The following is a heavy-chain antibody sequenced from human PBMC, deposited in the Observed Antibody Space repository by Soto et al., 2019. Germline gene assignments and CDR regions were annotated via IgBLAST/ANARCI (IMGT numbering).Heavy chain of an antibody. CDR2: ISNSGDRT. CDR3: EKDCLITGTTALFDS. Sequence: GLLSLSCVAAGVTFVNYVSSWVRQAPGRGLEWVSSISNSGDRTYYADSVKGRFTISRYNYKNTLHLQMNSLRADDTAIFYCEKDCLITGTTALFDSWGQGTLVTGSS. J-gene: IGHJ4*02. CDR1: GVTFVNYV. V-gene: IGHV3-23*01. D-gene: IGHD1-7*01.